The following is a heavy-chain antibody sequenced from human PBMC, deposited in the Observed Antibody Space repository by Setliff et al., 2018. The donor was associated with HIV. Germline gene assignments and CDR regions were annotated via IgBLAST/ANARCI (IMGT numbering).Heavy chain of an antibody. CDR1: GFTFSSYW. CDR3: ARARIAVAGLNWFDP. CDR2: INSDGSST. V-gene: IGHV3-74*01. J-gene: IGHJ5*02. Sequence: GGSLRLPCAASGFTFSSYWMHWVRQAPGKGLVWVSRINSDGSSTSYADSVKGRFTISRDNAKNTLYLHMNNLRPEDTAVYYCARARIAVAGLNWFDPWGQGTLVTVSS. D-gene: IGHD6-19*01.